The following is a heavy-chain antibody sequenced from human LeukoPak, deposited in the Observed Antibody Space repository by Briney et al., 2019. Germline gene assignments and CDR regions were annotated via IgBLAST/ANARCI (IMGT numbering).Heavy chain of an antibody. CDR3: ARDYGGYYDSSGVRHDAFDI. Sequence: GGSLRLSCAASGFTFSSYSMNWVRQAPGKGLEWVSSISSSSSYIYDADSVKGRFTISRDNAKKSLYLQMNSLRAEDTAVYYCARDYGGYYDSSGVRHDAFDIWGQGTMVTVSS. CDR2: ISSSSSYI. V-gene: IGHV3-21*01. D-gene: IGHD3-22*01. CDR1: GFTFSSYS. J-gene: IGHJ3*02.